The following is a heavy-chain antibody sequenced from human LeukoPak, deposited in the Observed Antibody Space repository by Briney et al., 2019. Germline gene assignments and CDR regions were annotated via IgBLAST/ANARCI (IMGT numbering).Heavy chain of an antibody. Sequence: PGGSLRLSCAASGFDFSIYAIDWVRQAPGRGLEWGSSISSGSSFQNYADSVKGRFTISRDNAKNSVYLQMNRLRAEDTAVYFCAREGDPPGFYYYHHLDVWGKGTTVTVSS. J-gene: IGHJ6*03. V-gene: IGHV3-21*01. D-gene: IGHD3-16*01. CDR2: ISSGSSFQ. CDR1: GFDFSIYA. CDR3: AREGDPPGFYYYHHLDV.